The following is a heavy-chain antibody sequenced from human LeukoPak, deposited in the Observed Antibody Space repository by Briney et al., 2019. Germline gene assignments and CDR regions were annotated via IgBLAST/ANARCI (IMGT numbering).Heavy chain of an antibody. CDR1: GGSITSGDYY. J-gene: IGHJ5*02. D-gene: IGHD3-22*01. V-gene: IGHV4-30-4*01. Sequence: PSQTLSLTCTVSGGSITSGDYYWSWIRQPPGKGLEWIAYMYYSGSTYYNPSLKSRVTMSADTPKNQFSLKLSSVTAADTAVYYCARPYYYDSRIDPWGQGTLVTVSS. CDR2: MYYSGST. CDR3: ARPYYYDSRIDP.